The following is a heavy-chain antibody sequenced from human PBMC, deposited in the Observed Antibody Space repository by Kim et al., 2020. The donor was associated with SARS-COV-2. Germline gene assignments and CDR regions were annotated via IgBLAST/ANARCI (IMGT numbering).Heavy chain of an antibody. J-gene: IGHJ6*03. Sequence: GGSLRLSCAASGFTFSSYWMSWVRQAPGKGLEWVANIKQDGSEKYYVDSVKGRFTISRDNAKNSLYLQMNSLRAEDTAVYYCARDRRSDLFWQPSGYYYMDVWGKGTTVTVSS. D-gene: IGHD3-9*01. V-gene: IGHV3-7*01. CDR2: IKQDGSEK. CDR3: ARDRRSDLFWQPSGYYYMDV. CDR1: GFTFSSYW.